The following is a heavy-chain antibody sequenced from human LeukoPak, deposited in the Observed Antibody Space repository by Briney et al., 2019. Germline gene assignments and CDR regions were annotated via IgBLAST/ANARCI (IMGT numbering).Heavy chain of an antibody. V-gene: IGHV3-73*01. Sequence: GGSLKLSCAASGFSFSGPAIHWVRQAPGKGLEWVGRIRGAGYSDAPAYVASVRGRFTISRDDSKSTAYLQMNSLRAEDTAVYFCARGRDGASAYWGQGALVTVSS. CDR3: ARGRDGASAY. CDR2: IRGAGYSDAP. J-gene: IGHJ4*02. CDR1: GFSFSGPA. D-gene: IGHD5-24*01.